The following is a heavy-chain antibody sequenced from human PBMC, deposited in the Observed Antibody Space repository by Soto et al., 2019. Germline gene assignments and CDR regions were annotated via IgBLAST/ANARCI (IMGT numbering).Heavy chain of an antibody. D-gene: IGHD3-3*01. V-gene: IGHV3-21*01. J-gene: IGHJ6*02. CDR2: ISSSSSYI. CDR3: ARDLNCGHHYDFRSGSHDYGMDV. CDR1: GFTFSSYS. Sequence: GGSLRLSCAASGFTFSSYSMNWVRQAPGKGLEWVSSISSSSSYIYYADSVKGRFTISRDNAKNSLYLQMNSLRVEDTAVYYCARDLNCGHHYDFRSGSHDYGMDVWGQGTTVTVSS.